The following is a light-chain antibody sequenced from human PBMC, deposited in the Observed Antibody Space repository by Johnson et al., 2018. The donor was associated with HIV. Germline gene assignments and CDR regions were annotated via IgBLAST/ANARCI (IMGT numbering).Light chain of an antibody. J-gene: IGLJ1*01. CDR3: GTWDGGLSAYV. CDR2: ENN. V-gene: IGLV1-51*02. CDR1: TSNIENNY. Sequence: QSVLSQPPSVSAAPGQKVTISCSGSTSNIENNYVSWYQQLPGRAPKLLIYENNKRPSGIPDRFSGSKSGTSATLGITGLQTGDEADYYCGTWDGGLSAYVFGTGTKVTVL.